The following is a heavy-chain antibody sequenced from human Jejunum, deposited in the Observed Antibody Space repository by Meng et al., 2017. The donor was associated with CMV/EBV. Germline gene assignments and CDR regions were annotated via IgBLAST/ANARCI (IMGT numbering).Heavy chain of an antibody. CDR2: VYHRGDT. J-gene: IGHJ4*02. CDR1: GDSISSDIW. D-gene: IGHD1-7*01. V-gene: IGHV4-4*03. CDR3: GRDQGRELINH. Sequence: VRLQESCPGLVNPLRALPLTCTVSGDSISSDIWLSWVRQPPGKGLEWIGEVYHRGDTNYNPSLKSRVDISVDKSKNQFYLSLFSVTAADTAVYYCGRDQGRELINHWGQGTLVTVSS.